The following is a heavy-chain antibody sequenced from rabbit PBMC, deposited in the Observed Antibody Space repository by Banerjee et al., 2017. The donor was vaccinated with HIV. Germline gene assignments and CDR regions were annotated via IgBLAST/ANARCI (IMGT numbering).Heavy chain of an antibody. J-gene: IGHJ4*01. Sequence: QEQLEESGGGLVKPEGSLTLTCTASGFSFSSNAMCWVRQAPGKGREWIACIYADSAGTIDYASWAKGRYPVSKTVSTTVTLQMTSLTAADTATYFCTRRYADNSGAYGENLWGPGTLVTVS. CDR2: IYADSAGTI. CDR1: GFSFSSNA. D-gene: IGHD8-1*01. V-gene: IGHV1S45*01. CDR3: TRRYADNSGAYGENL.